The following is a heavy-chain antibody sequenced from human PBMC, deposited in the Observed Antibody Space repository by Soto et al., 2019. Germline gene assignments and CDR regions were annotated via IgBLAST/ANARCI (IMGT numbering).Heavy chain of an antibody. J-gene: IGHJ4*02. Sequence: QVQLVESGGGLVKPGGSLRLSCAASGFTFSDYYMSWIRQAPGKGLEWVSYISSSSSYTNYADSVKGRFTISRDNAKNSLYLQMNSLRAEDTAVYYCASSRQWKEIPSDYWVQGTLVTVSS. V-gene: IGHV3-11*06. D-gene: IGHD6-19*01. CDR2: ISSSSSYT. CDR3: ASSRQWKEIPSDY. CDR1: GFTFSDYY.